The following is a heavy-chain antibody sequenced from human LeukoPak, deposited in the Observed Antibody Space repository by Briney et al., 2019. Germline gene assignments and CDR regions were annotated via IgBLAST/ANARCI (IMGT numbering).Heavy chain of an antibody. D-gene: IGHD3-3*01. Sequence: GGSLRLSCAASGFTFSNAWMSWVRQAPGKGLEWVGRIKSKNDGATVDYAAPAEGRFTISRDDSKNTVYLQMNRLKTEDTAVYFCTTGLTTILDYWGQGTLVTVSS. CDR2: IKSKNDGATV. V-gene: IGHV3-15*01. CDR1: GFTFSNAW. J-gene: IGHJ4*02. CDR3: TTGLTTILDY.